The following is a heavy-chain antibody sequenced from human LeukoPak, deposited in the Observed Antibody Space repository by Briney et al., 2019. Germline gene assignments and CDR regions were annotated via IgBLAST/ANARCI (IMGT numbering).Heavy chain of an antibody. Sequence: SETLSLTCTVSGYSISSGYYWGWIRQPPGKGLEWIGSIYHSGSTYYNPSLKSRVTISVDTSKNQFSLKLSSVTAADTAVYYCARVIDSSGYLFDYWGQGTLVTVSS. CDR1: GYSISSGYY. CDR3: ARVIDSSGYLFDY. D-gene: IGHD3-22*01. V-gene: IGHV4-38-2*02. CDR2: IYHSGST. J-gene: IGHJ4*02.